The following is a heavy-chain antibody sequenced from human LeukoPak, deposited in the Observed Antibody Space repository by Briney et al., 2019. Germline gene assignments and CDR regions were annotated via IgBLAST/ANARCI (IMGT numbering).Heavy chain of an antibody. CDR2: IYSGGGT. Sequence: GGSLRLSCAASEFTVSSNYMNWVRQAPGKGLEWVSVIYSGGGTFYADSVKGRFTISRDNSRNTLYLQMNSLRAEDTAVYYCARGGASWYFDYWGQGTLVTVSS. CDR1: EFTVSSNY. CDR3: ARGGASWYFDY. J-gene: IGHJ4*02. V-gene: IGHV3-66*01. D-gene: IGHD3-16*01.